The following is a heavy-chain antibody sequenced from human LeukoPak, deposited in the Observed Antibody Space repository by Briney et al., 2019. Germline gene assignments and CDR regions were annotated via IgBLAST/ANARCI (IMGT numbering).Heavy chain of an antibody. CDR3: VRALVGAACDT. J-gene: IGHJ5*02. D-gene: IGHD1-26*01. Sequence: PGGSLRLSCAASGFTFNVYAMHWVRQVPGKGPEWISSISGSRDFIYYADSVKGRFTISRDNAKNSLYLDMNSLRVEDTAVYFCVRALVGAACDTWGQGALVTVSS. CDR1: GFTFNVYA. V-gene: IGHV3-21*06. CDR2: ISGSRDFI.